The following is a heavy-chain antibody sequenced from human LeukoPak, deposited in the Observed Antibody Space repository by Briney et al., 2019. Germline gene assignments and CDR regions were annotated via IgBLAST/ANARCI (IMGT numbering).Heavy chain of an antibody. D-gene: IGHD3-10*01. V-gene: IGHV1-46*01. CDR1: VYTFTGYY. CDR2: INPTGTRT. CDR3: ARDNSVGDIAWWFDP. Sequence: ASVKVSCKASVYTFTGYYMHGVRQAPGQGLEWIGLINPTGTRTGYAQKFQGRVTITRDMSTSTDYMELSSLRFEDTAIYYCARDNSVGDIAWWFDPWGQGTLVTVST. J-gene: IGHJ5*02.